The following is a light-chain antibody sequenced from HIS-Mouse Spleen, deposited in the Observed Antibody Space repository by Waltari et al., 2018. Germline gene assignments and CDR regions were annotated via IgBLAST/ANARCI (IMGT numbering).Light chain of an antibody. CDR1: NIGSKS. CDR3: QVWDSSSDHGV. Sequence: SYVLTQPPSVSVAPGKPARITCGGNNIGSKSLPWYQQKPGQAPVLVVYDDSDRPSGIPERCSGSNSGNTATLTISRVEAGDEADYYCQVWDSSSDHGVFGGGTKLTVL. J-gene: IGLJ2*01. V-gene: IGLV3-21*03. CDR2: DDS.